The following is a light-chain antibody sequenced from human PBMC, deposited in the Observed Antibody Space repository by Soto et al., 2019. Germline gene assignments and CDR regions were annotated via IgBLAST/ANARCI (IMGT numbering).Light chain of an antibody. Sequence: DIQLTQSPSFLSASVGDRVTITCRASQGISSYLAWYQQKPGKAPKLLIYAASTLQSGAPSRFSGSGSGTEFTLTTSSLQPEDFATYYCQQLNSYPLTFGGGTKVDIK. CDR1: QGISSY. V-gene: IGKV1-9*01. CDR3: QQLNSYPLT. J-gene: IGKJ4*01. CDR2: AAS.